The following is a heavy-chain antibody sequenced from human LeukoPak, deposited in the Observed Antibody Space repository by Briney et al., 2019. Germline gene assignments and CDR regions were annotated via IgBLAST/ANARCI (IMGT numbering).Heavy chain of an antibody. V-gene: IGHV3-33*03. CDR2: IYSDGKTK. CDR1: GFTFSSFA. J-gene: IGHJ5*02. Sequence: GDSLRLSCTASGFTFSSFAMHWVRQAPGKGLEWVAMIYSDGKTKYYVDSVKGRFGISRDNSKNTLYLQMNSLRAEDTAVYYCVKEGLAYSDGSGDKRGWFDPWGQGTLVTISS. CDR3: VKEGLAYSDGSGDKRGWFDP. D-gene: IGHD6-25*01.